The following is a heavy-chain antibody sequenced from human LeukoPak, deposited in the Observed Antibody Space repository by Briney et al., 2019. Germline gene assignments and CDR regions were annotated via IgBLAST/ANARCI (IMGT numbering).Heavy chain of an antibody. V-gene: IGHV3-48*02. D-gene: IGHD6-19*01. J-gene: IGHJ4*02. CDR2: ISSSSSTI. Sequence: PGGSLRLSCAASGFTFSSYSMNWVRQAPGRGWEGVSYISSSSSTIYYADSVKGRFTISRDNAKNSLYLQMNSLRDEDTAVYYCAGCSGWFFDYWGQGTLVTVSS. CDR3: AGCSGWFFDY. CDR1: GFTFSSYS.